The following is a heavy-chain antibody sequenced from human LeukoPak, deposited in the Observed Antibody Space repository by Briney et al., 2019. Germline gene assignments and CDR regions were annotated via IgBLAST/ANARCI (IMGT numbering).Heavy chain of an antibody. Sequence: PGGSLRLSCAASGFIFTDYWMHWVRQGPGKELVWVARISGDGRRTTYADSVKGRFTISRDNAKNSLFLQMNSLRAEDTAVYYCARAGTSLGFDYWGQGTLVTVSP. D-gene: IGHD6-19*01. CDR2: ISGDGRRT. CDR1: GFIFTDYW. V-gene: IGHV3-74*01. J-gene: IGHJ4*02. CDR3: ARAGTSLGFDY.